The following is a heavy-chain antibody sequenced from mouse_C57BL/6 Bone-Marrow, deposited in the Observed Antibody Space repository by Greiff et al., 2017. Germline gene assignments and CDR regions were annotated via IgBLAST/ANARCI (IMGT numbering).Heavy chain of an antibody. V-gene: IGHV14-2*01. CDR2: IDPEDGET. J-gene: IGHJ2*01. CDR1: GFNIKDYY. CDR3: ARYGYYLDY. Sequence: VQLQQSGAELVKPGASVKLSCTASGFNIKDYYMHWVKQRTEQGLEWIGRIDPEDGETKYAPQFQGKATITADTSSNTAYLQLSSLTSEDTAVYYCARYGYYLDYWGQGTTLTVSS. D-gene: IGHD2-2*01.